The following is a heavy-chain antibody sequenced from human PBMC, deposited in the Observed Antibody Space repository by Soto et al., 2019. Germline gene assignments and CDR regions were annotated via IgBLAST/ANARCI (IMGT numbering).Heavy chain of an antibody. V-gene: IGHV4-34*01. CDR3: ARDLFGGYCLDY. CDR2: INHSGST. D-gene: IGHD5-12*01. Sequence: SETLSLTYAVYGGSFSGYYWSWIRQPPGKGLEWIGEINHSGSTYYNPSLESRVTIAVDTSKNQFSLRLTSVTAADTAVYYCARDLFGGYCLDYWGQGALVTVSS. J-gene: IGHJ4*02. CDR1: GGSFSGYY.